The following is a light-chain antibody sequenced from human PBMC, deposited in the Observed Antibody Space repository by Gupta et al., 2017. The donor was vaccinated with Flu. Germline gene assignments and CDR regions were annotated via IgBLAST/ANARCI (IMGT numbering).Light chain of an antibody. CDR1: SSDIVGCNN. CDR2: EFN. CDR3: SSYAANNNRGVV. J-gene: IGLJ2*01. Sequence: TTCTTTSSDIVGCNNVSGYQRHPGTATKLLLYEFNERHAGAPDPVSGSNSGTTASLTLSGLQAEDEADYYCSSYAANNNRGVVFGGGTTLTVL. V-gene: IGLV2-8*01.